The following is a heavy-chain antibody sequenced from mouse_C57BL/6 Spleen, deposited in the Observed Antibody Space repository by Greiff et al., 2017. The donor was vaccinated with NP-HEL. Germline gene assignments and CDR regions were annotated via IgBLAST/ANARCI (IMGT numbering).Heavy chain of an antibody. D-gene: IGHD1-1*01. CDR3: ARWGYGYYFDY. Sequence: QVQLQQSGAELVRPGTSVKVSCKASGYAFTNYLIEWVKQRPGQGLEWIGVINPGSGGTNYNEKFKGKATLTADKSSSTAYMQLSSLTSEDSAVYFCARWGYGYYFDYWGQGTTLTVSS. V-gene: IGHV1-54*01. CDR2: INPGSGGT. J-gene: IGHJ2*01. CDR1: GYAFTNYL.